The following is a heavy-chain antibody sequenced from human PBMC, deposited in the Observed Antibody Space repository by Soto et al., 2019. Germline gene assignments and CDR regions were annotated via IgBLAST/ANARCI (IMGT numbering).Heavy chain of an antibody. Sequence: EVQLVESGGGLVQPGGSLRLSCAASGFTVSSNYMSWVRQAPGKGLEWVSVIYSGGSTYYADSVKARFTISRDNSKNTLYLQMNSLRAEDTAVYYCARVHLGQGGNRDYWGQGTLVTVSS. CDR2: IYSGGST. CDR3: ARVHLGQGGNRDY. D-gene: IGHD2-15*01. CDR1: GFTVSSNY. V-gene: IGHV3-66*01. J-gene: IGHJ4*02.